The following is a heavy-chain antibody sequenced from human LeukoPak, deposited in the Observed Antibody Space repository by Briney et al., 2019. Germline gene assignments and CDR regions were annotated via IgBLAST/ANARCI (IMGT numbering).Heavy chain of an antibody. D-gene: IGHD2-21*01. V-gene: IGHV3-48*04. CDR2: ISSRSSTI. CDR1: GFTFSTHD. Sequence: GGSLRLSCAASGFTFSTHDLNWVRQAPGKGLEWVSFISSRSSTIYYADSLKGRFTISRDNAKNSLYLQMDNLRAEDTAVYYCAREVDSFPACDYWGQGALVTVSS. CDR3: AREVDSFPACDY. J-gene: IGHJ4*02.